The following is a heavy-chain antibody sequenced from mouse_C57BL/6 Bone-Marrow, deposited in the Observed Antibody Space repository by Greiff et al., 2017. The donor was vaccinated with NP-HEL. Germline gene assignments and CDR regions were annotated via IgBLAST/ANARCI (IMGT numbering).Heavy chain of an antibody. CDR3: TVLGLRRGDFDY. CDR2: IRNKANNHAT. Sequence: EVKLQESGGGLVQPGGSMKLSCAASGFTFSDAWMDWVRQSPEKGLEWVAEIRNKANNHATYYAESVKGRFTISRDDSKSSVYLQMNSLRAEDTGIYYCTVLGLRRGDFDYWGQGTTLTVSS. D-gene: IGHD2-2*01. CDR1: GFTFSDAW. V-gene: IGHV6-6*01. J-gene: IGHJ2*01.